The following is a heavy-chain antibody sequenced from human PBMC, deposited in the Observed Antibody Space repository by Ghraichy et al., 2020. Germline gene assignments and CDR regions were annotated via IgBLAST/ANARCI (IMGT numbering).Heavy chain of an antibody. CDR2: IKKDGSEK. Sequence: GGSLRLSCAASGFIFSGYWMSWVRQVPGKGLEWVANIKKDGSEKYYVDSVKGRFTISRENAKNSLYLQMNSLRAEDTAVYYCVRDLGSGWYFDYWGQGTLVTVSS. CDR1: GFIFSGYW. CDR3: VRDLGSGWYFDY. V-gene: IGHV3-7*01. J-gene: IGHJ4*02. D-gene: IGHD6-19*01.